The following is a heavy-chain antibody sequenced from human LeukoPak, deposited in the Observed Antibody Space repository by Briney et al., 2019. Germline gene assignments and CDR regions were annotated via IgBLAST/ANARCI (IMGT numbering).Heavy chain of an antibody. CDR2: ISWDGGST. V-gene: IGHV3-43*01. CDR3: AKDSGYSYAFDY. J-gene: IGHJ4*02. Sequence: PGGSLRLSCAASGFTFDDYTMHWVRQAPGQGLERVSLISWDGGSTYYADSVKGRCTISRDNSKNSLYLQMNSLRTEDTALYYCAKDSGYSYAFDYWGQGTLVTVSS. CDR1: GFTFDDYT. D-gene: IGHD5-18*01.